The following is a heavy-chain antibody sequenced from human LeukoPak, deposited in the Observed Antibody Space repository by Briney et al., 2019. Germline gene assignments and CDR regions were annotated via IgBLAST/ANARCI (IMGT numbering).Heavy chain of an antibody. D-gene: IGHD1-26*01. CDR1: GFTFSSYA. V-gene: IGHV3-30*04. Sequence: GGSLRLSCAASGFTFSSYAMHWVRQAPGKGLEWVAVISYDGSNKYYADSVKGRFTISRDNSKNTPYLQMNSLRAEDTAVYYCARDPSGSYRFDYWGQGTLVTVSS. CDR3: ARDPSGSYRFDY. J-gene: IGHJ4*02. CDR2: ISYDGSNK.